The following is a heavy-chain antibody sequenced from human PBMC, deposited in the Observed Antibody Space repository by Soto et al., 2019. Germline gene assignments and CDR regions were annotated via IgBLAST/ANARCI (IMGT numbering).Heavy chain of an antibody. Sequence: PGGSLRPSCAASGFTFSSYSMNWVRQAPGEWLEWVSSISSSSSYIYYADSVKGRFTISRDNAKNSLYLQMNSLRAEDTAVYYCARDKEWIAAAGTDFDSWGQGXLVTVSS. CDR2: ISSSSSYI. CDR3: ARDKEWIAAAGTDFDS. CDR1: GFTFSSYS. D-gene: IGHD6-13*01. J-gene: IGHJ4*02. V-gene: IGHV3-21*01.